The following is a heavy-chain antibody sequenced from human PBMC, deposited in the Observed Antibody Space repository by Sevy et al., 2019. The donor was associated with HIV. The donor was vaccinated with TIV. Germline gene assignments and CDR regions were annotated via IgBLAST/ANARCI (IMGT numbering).Heavy chain of an antibody. V-gene: IGHV3-64D*06. J-gene: IGHJ4*02. D-gene: IGHD3-16*02. CDR1: GFTFSSYA. CDR2: ISSNGGST. Sequence: GGSLRLSCSASGFTFSSYAMHWVRQAPGKGLEYVPAISSNGGSTYYADSVKGRFTISRDNSKNTLYLQMSSLRAEDTAVYYCVKARLRLGELSLYYFDYWGQGTLVTVSS. CDR3: VKARLRLGELSLYYFDY.